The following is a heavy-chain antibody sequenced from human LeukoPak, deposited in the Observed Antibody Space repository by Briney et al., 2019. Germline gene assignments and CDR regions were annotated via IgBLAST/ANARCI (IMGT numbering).Heavy chain of an antibody. CDR3: ARVPDYDFWSGYAFDI. D-gene: IGHD3-3*01. Sequence: SETLSLTCNVSGGSIRGSSYYWGWIRQPPGKGLEWIGSLYYSGSTYYNSSLKSRVTISEDTSKNQFALKLSSVTAADTAVYYCARVPDYDFWSGYAFDIWGQGTMVTVSS. CDR1: GGSIRGSSYY. CDR2: LYYSGST. J-gene: IGHJ3*02. V-gene: IGHV4-39*06.